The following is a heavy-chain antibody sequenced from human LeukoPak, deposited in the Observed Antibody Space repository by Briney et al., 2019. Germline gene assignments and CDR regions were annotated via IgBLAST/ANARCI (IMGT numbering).Heavy chain of an antibody. D-gene: IGHD3-22*01. CDR1: GGSISSGDYY. CDR3: ARVGYYDSSGLV. Sequence: PSETLSLTCPVSGGSISSGDYYWSWIRQPPGKGLEWIGYIYYSGSTYYNPSLKSRVTISVDTSKNQFSLKLSSVTAADTAVYYCARVGYYDSSGLVWGQGTLVTVSS. J-gene: IGHJ4*02. V-gene: IGHV4-30-4*01. CDR2: IYYSGST.